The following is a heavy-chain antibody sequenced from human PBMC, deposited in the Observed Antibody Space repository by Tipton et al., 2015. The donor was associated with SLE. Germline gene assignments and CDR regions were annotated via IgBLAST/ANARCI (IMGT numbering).Heavy chain of an antibody. CDR1: GGSISSGSYY. V-gene: IGHV4-61*02. Sequence: TLSLTCTVSGGSISSGSYYWSWIRQPAGKGLEWIGRIYTSGSTNYNPSLKSRVTISVDTSKNQFSLKLSSVTAADTAVYYCARDGDCSGGSCSSFYYYYMDVWGKGTTVTVSS. J-gene: IGHJ6*03. CDR3: ARDGDCSGGSCSSFYYYYMDV. CDR2: IYTSGST. D-gene: IGHD2-15*01.